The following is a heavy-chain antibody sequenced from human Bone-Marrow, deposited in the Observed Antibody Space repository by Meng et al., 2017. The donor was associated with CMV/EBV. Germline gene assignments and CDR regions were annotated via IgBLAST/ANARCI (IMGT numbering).Heavy chain of an antibody. J-gene: IGHJ6*02. CDR3: AKNMGTIFGVVSYYYYGMDV. D-gene: IGHD3-3*01. CDR1: GFTFSSYA. V-gene: IGHV3-30-3*02. Sequence: GESLKIFCAASGFTFSSYAMHWVRQAPGKGLEWVAVISYDGSNKYYADSVKGRFTISRDNSKNTLYLQMNSLRAEDTAVYYCAKNMGTIFGVVSYYYYGMDVWGRGTTVTGSS. CDR2: ISYDGSNK.